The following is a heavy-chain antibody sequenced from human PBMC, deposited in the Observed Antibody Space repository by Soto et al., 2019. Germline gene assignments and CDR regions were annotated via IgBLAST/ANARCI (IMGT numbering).Heavy chain of an antibody. D-gene: IGHD6-19*01. Sequence: GVSLGLPWAVLRVTFIYYAGRWILQAPGKGLEWVAVILSKGSKQYYAESVKGRFTISRDNSKSTLYLQMNSLRVEDTSVYYCVRTIALAGPDAFGIWGQGTTVTVSS. CDR3: VRTIALAGPDAFGI. CDR2: ILSKGSKQ. V-gene: IGHV3-30-3*01. J-gene: IGHJ3*02. CDR1: RVTFIYYA.